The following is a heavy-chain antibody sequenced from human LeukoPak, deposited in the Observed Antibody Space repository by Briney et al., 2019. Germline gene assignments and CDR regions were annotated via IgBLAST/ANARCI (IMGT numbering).Heavy chain of an antibody. CDR3: ATGSQHGVGFLEFPFDY. J-gene: IGHJ4*02. Sequence: GASVKVSCKVSGYTLTELSMHWVRQAPGKGLEWMGGFDPEDGETIYAQKFQGRVTMTEDTSTDTAYMELSSLRSEDTAVYYCATGSQHGVGFLEFPFDYWGQGTLVTVSS. D-gene: IGHD3-3*01. CDR1: GYTLTELS. CDR2: FDPEDGET. V-gene: IGHV1-24*01.